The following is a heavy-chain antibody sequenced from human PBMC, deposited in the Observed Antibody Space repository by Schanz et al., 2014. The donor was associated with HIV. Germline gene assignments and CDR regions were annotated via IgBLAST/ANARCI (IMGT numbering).Heavy chain of an antibody. CDR3: VTEQYSTISA. D-gene: IGHD2-15*01. V-gene: IGHV3-23*01. J-gene: IGHJ5*02. CDR1: GFTFSDFS. CDR2: VRHDGGAT. Sequence: LQVLESGGGLVQTGGSLRLSCVASGFTFSDFSMNWVRRAPGKGLEWISAVRHDGGATYYADSVKGRFTISRDNSRNILYLQMSNLRAEDTALYYCVTEQYSTISAWGQGALVIVSS.